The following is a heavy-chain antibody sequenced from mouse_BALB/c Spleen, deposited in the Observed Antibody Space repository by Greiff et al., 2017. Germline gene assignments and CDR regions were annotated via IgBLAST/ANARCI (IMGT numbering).Heavy chain of an antibody. Sequence: EVQLVESGGGLVQPGGSRKLSCAASGFTFSSFGMHWVRQAPGKGLEWVAYISSGSSTIYYADTVQGRFTISSDNPKNTLFLQMTSLRSEDTAMYYCARTPYYGTYYFDYWGQGTTLTVSS. V-gene: IGHV5-17*02. D-gene: IGHD2-10*01. CDR3: ARTPYYGTYYFDY. CDR1: GFTFSSFG. J-gene: IGHJ2*01. CDR2: ISSGSSTI.